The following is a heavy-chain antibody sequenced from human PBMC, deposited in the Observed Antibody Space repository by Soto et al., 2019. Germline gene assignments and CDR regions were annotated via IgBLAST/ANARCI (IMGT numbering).Heavy chain of an antibody. Sequence: GASVKVSCKASGYTFTSYGISWVRQAPGQGLEWMGWISAYNGNTNYAQKLQGRVTMTTDTSTSTAYMELRSLRSDDTAVYYCAGLPMTTVTHNGMDVWGQGTTVTVSS. D-gene: IGHD4-4*01. V-gene: IGHV1-18*01. J-gene: IGHJ6*02. CDR2: ISAYNGNT. CDR3: AGLPMTTVTHNGMDV. CDR1: GYTFTSYG.